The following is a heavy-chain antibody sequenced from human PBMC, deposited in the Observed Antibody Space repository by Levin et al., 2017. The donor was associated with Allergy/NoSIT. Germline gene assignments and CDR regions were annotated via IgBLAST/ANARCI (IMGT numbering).Heavy chain of an antibody. J-gene: IGHJ4*02. CDR3: AKNSSANYFDY. D-gene: IGHD6-19*01. CDR2: ISGSGGGT. Sequence: GGSLRLSCAASGFTFSSYTTNWVRQAPGKGLEWLSSISGSGGGTFYADSVKGRFTIPRDFSKNQIYLPIHSLISDDTAVYYCAKNSSANYFDYWGQGTLVTVSS. CDR1: GFTFSSYT. V-gene: IGHV3-23*01.